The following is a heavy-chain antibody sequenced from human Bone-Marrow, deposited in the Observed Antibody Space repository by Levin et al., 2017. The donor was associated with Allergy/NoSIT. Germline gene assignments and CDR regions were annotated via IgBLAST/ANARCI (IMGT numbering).Heavy chain of an antibody. CDR1: GFTISSNY. CDR2: LYSDGPT. CDR3: VRDVVAGTRYVAL. J-gene: IGHJ2*01. D-gene: IGHD6-19*01. V-gene: IGHV3-53*01. Sequence: LSLTCAASGFTISSNYMSWVRQAPGKGLEWVSVLYSDGPTSYADSVKGRFTLSRDNSKHNLFLQMNTLTVEDTAVYYGVRDVVAGTRYVALWGRGTLVTVSS.